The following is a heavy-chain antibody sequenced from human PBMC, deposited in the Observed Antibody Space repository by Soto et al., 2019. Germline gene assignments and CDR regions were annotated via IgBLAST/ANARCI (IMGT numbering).Heavy chain of an antibody. Sequence: EVQLLESGGGLVQPGGSLRLSCAASGFSCSTHAMSWVRQAPGKGLEWVSLISGTDTGTRYADSVKGRFTMSRDNSKNTLDLQMNSLRAEDTAVYYCAKGDQFGWGAHFDFWGQGTLVTVSS. D-gene: IGHD3-10*01. J-gene: IGHJ4*02. CDR2: ISGTDTGT. CDR1: GFSCSTHA. V-gene: IGHV3-23*01. CDR3: AKGDQFGWGAHFDF.